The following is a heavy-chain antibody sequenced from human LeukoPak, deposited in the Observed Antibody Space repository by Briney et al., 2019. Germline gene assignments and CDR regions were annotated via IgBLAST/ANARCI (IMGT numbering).Heavy chain of an antibody. J-gene: IGHJ5*02. CDR3: AREPGIAAA. CDR1: GFTFSSYS. D-gene: IGHD6-13*01. Sequence: GGSLRLSCGASGFTFSSYSMNWVRQAPGKGLEWVSSISSSSSYIYYADSVKGRFTTSRDNAKNALYLQMNSRRAEDTAVYYCAREPGIAAAWGQGTLVTVSS. V-gene: IGHV3-21*01. CDR2: ISSSSSYI.